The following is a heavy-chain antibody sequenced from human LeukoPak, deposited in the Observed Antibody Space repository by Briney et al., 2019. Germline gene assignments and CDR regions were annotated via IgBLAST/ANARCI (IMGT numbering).Heavy chain of an antibody. CDR3: MRHGDYNTIGYWA. V-gene: IGHV4-39*01. J-gene: IGHJ4*02. D-gene: IGHD3-22*01. CDR1: GDSISSNTYY. Sequence: PSETLSLTCTVSGDSISSNTYYWGWIRQPPGNGLEWIGSIYYSGSTYYNLSLKSRVTISVDTSKNQFSLKLSSVTAADTAVYYCMRHGDYNTIGYWAGGQGTLVTVSS. CDR2: IYYSGST.